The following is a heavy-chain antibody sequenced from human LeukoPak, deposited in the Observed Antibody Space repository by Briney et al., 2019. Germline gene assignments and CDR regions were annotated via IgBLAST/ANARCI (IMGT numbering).Heavy chain of an antibody. J-gene: IGHJ4*02. CDR3: ARRGSYYSYYFDY. CDR1: GGTFSSYA. Sequence: SVNVSFKASGGTFSSYAISWVRQAPGQGLEWMGGIIPIFGTANYAQKFQGRVTITADESTSTAYMELSSLRSEDTAVYYCARRGSYYSYYFDYWGQGTLVTVSS. V-gene: IGHV1-69*13. CDR2: IIPIFGTA. D-gene: IGHD1-26*01.